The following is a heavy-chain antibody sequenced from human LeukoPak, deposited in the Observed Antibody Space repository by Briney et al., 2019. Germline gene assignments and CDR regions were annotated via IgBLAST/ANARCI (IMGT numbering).Heavy chain of an antibody. CDR3: ARDPATECSNGVCYKASWFDP. CDR1: GGSFSGYY. J-gene: IGHJ5*02. CDR2: INHSGST. Sequence: SETLSLTCAVYGGSFSGYYWSWIRQPPGKGLEWIGEINHSGSTNYNPSLKSRVTISVDTSKNQFSLKLSSVTAADTAVYYCARDPATECSNGVCYKASWFDPWGQGTLVTVSS. V-gene: IGHV4-34*01. D-gene: IGHD2-8*01.